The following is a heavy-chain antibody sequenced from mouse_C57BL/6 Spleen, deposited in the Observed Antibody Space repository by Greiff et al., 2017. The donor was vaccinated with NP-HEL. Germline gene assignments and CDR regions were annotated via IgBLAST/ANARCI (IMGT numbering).Heavy chain of an antibody. J-gene: IGHJ2*01. V-gene: IGHV5-17*01. Sequence: EVMLVESGGGLVKPGGSLKLSCAASGFTFSDYGMHWVRQAPEKGLEWVAYISSGSSTIYYADTVKGRFTISRDNAKNTLFLQMTSLRSEDTAMYYCARMRYYYGSSYPLDYWGQGTTLTVSS. CDR2: ISSGSSTI. CDR3: ARMRYYYGSSYPLDY. D-gene: IGHD1-1*01. CDR1: GFTFSDYG.